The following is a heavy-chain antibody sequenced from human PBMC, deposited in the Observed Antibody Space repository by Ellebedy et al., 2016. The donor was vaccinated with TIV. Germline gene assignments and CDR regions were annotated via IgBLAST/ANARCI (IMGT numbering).Heavy chain of an antibody. V-gene: IGHV3-11*01. CDR2: ISGRGSTI. CDR1: GFTFSDYN. D-gene: IGHD4-17*01. Sequence: AGSLRLSXAASGFTFSDYNMRWLRQAPGKAPEWVSYISGRGSTIYYSDFVKGRFTISRDNAKKSLYLHMSSLRAEDTAIYYCARDPTIDYGDYNWFDPWGQGTLVTVSS. J-gene: IGHJ5*02. CDR3: ARDPTIDYGDYNWFDP.